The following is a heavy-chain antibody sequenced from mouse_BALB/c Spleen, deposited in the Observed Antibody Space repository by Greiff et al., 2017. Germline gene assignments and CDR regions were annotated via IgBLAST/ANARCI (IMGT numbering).Heavy chain of an antibody. D-gene: IGHD1-1*01. CDR3: ARFITVLNY. CDR1: GFTFTDYY. CDR2: IRNKANGYTT. V-gene: IGHV7-3*02. J-gene: IGHJ2*01. Sequence: EVMLVESGGGLVQPGGSLRLSCATSGFTFTDYYMSWVRQPPGKALEWLGFIRNKANGYTTEYSASVKVRFTISRDNSKSILYLQMKTLWAEAIATFYGARFITVLNYGGKGTPLTVS.